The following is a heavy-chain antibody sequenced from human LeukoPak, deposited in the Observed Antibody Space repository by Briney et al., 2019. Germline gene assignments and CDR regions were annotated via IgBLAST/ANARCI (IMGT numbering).Heavy chain of an antibody. D-gene: IGHD1-7*01. V-gene: IGHV3-48*04. CDR1: GFTFSSYW. J-gene: IGHJ4*02. CDR2: ISSSGSTI. Sequence: GGSLRLSCAASGFTFSSYWMSWVRQAPGKGLEWVSYISSSGSTIYYADSVKGRLTISRDNAKNLVFLQMNSLRADDTAVYYCARERTTIVSGTTIGAYWGQGTLVTVSS. CDR3: ARERTTIVSGTTIGAY.